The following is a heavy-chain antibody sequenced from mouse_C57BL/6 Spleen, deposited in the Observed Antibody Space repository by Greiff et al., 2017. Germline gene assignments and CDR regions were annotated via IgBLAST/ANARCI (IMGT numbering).Heavy chain of an antibody. Sequence: DVTLVESGGDLVKPGGSLKLSCAASGFTFSSYGMSWVRQTPDKRLEWVATISSGGSYTYYPDSVKGRFTISRDNAKNTLYLQMSSLKSEDTAMYYCARHEDYGYDDYAMDYWGQGTSVTVSS. D-gene: IGHD2-2*01. J-gene: IGHJ4*01. V-gene: IGHV5-6*02. CDR2: ISSGGSYT. CDR3: ARHEDYGYDDYAMDY. CDR1: GFTFSSYG.